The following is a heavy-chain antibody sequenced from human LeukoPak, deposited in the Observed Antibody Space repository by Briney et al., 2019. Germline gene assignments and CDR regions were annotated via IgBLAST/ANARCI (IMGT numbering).Heavy chain of an antibody. Sequence: GGSLRLSCAASGFTFSSYAMSWVRQAPGKGLEWVSAISGSGSSTYYADSVKGRFTISRDNSKNTLYLQMNSLRAEDTAVYYCAKDLWFGELASVYWGQGTLVTVSS. CDR3: AKDLWFGELASVY. D-gene: IGHD3-10*01. V-gene: IGHV3-23*01. J-gene: IGHJ4*02. CDR1: GFTFSSYA. CDR2: ISGSGSST.